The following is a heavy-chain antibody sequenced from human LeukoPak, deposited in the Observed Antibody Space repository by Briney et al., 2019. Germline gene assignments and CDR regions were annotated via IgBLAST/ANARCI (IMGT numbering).Heavy chain of an antibody. Sequence: GGSLRLSCAASGFTFSSYWMNWVRQAPGKGLEWVSVICSGGSTYYADSVKGRFTISRDNSKNTLYLQMNSLRAEDTAVYFCARDQDDIFDYWGQGTLVTVSS. CDR2: ICSGGST. V-gene: IGHV3-53*01. CDR1: GFTFSSYW. CDR3: ARDQDDIFDY. J-gene: IGHJ4*02. D-gene: IGHD3-9*01.